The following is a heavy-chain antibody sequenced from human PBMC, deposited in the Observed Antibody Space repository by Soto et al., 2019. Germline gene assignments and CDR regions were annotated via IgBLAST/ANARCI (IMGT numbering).Heavy chain of an antibody. Sequence: QITLKESGPTLVKPTQTLTLTCTFSGFSLSTSGVGVGWIRQPPGKALEWLALIYWDDDKRYSPSLKSRLTITKDTSKNQVVLTMTNMDPVDTATYYCAHRTYYDSSGLEADAFDIWGQGTMVTVSS. J-gene: IGHJ3*02. CDR1: GFSLSTSGVG. CDR3: AHRTYYDSSGLEADAFDI. D-gene: IGHD3-22*01. V-gene: IGHV2-5*02. CDR2: IYWDDDK.